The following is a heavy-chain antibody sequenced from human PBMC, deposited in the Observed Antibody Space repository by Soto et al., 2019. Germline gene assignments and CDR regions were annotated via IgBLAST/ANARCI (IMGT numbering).Heavy chain of an antibody. D-gene: IGHD2-21*02. J-gene: IGHJ4*02. CDR3: ARELYSCGGGCPYYMHY. CDR1: GYPFTDYF. CDR2: ISLYHHST. Sequence: SVKVSCKTSGYPFTDYFIHWVRQAPGQGLEWMGIISLYHHSTSYAQKFQGRLAVTADTSTTTVYMDLSSLTSEDSAVYWCARELYSCGGGCPYYMHYSGQGT. V-gene: IGHV1-46*01.